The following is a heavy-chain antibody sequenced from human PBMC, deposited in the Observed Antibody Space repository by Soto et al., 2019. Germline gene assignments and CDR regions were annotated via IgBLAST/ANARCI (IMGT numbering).Heavy chain of an antibody. CDR1: GYSFSDFG. CDR2: ISGKNGNT. CDR3: ARSDYYEDTGTFEY. D-gene: IGHD4-17*01. Sequence: QVHLVQSGGELKKPGASVKVSCKASGYSFSDFGITWVRQAPGQGLEWMGWISGKNGNTNYAQKDQGRVTLTADTSTSTAYMEMRALTSDDTATYYCARSDYYEDTGTFEYWGQGTPVTVSS. J-gene: IGHJ4*02. V-gene: IGHV1-18*04.